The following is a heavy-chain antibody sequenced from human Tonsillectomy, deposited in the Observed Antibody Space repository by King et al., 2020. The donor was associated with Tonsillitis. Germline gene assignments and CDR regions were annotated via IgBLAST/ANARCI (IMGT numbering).Heavy chain of an antibody. J-gene: IGHJ4*02. CDR3: ARDPLVVPADMDY. CDR2: INTAIADT. Sequence: VQLVQSGGEVKMPGASVKISCKTSGYTFSTYAIHWVRQAPGQGLEWIGWINTAIADTKDSQKLQGRVTTTTDTSASTAFMELSSLRSEDTAVYYCARDPLVVPADMDYWGQGTLVTVSS. D-gene: IGHD2-2*01. CDR1: GYTFSTYA. V-gene: IGHV1-3*04.